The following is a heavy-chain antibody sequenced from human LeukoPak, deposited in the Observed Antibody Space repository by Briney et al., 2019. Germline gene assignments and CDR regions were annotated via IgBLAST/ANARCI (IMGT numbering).Heavy chain of an antibody. CDR1: GYTFTSYA. Sequence: ASVKVSCKASGYTFTSYAISWVRQAPGQGLEWMGWISGHNGNTNYAHKFQGRVTMTTDTSTSTAYMELRSLRTDDTAVYYCARLTVVMVYSIQENWLDPWGQGTLVTVSS. CDR2: ISGHNGNT. CDR3: ARLTVVMVYSIQENWLDP. D-gene: IGHD2-8*01. V-gene: IGHV1-18*01. J-gene: IGHJ5*02.